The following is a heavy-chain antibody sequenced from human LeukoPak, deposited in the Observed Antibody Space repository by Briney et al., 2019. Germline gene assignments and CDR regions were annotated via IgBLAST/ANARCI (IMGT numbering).Heavy chain of an antibody. J-gene: IGHJ4*02. Sequence: GGSLRLSCAAPGFTFGNYAMSWVRQAPGKGLEWVSAITTSGVSRHYADSVKGRFTISRDNSKNTLYLQMDSPRAEDTAVYYCVPPPGRVASILNYWGQGTLVTVSS. CDR2: ITTSGVSR. CDR1: GFTFGNYA. CDR3: VPPPGRVASILNY. D-gene: IGHD5-12*01. V-gene: IGHV3-23*01.